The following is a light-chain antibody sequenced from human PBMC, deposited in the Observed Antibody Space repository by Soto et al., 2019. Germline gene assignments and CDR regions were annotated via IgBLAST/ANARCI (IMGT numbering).Light chain of an antibody. CDR2: DAS. CDR3: QHRNYWPPGAT. J-gene: IGKJ4*01. CDR1: LSVGSY. Sequence: EIVLTQSPATLSLSPGEIVTLSCRASLSVGSYLAWYQQKPGQTPRLLIYDASNRATGIPARFSGSGSGTDFTLTISSLEAEDFAVYYCQHRNYWPPGATFGGGTKVEIK. V-gene: IGKV3-11*01.